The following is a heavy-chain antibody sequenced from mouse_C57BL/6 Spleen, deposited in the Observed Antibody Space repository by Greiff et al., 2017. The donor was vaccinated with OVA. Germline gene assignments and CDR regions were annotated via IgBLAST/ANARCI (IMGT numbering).Heavy chain of an antibody. CDR3: ARYGNYAFCYFDY. Sequence: QVQLQQPGAELVKPGASVKLSCKASGYTFTSYWMQWVKQRPGQGLEWIGEIDPSDSYTNYNQKFKGKATLTVDTSSSTAYMQLSSLTSEDSAVYYCARYGNYAFCYFDYWGQGTTLTVSS. CDR2: IDPSDSYT. J-gene: IGHJ2*01. V-gene: IGHV1-50*01. D-gene: IGHD2-1*01. CDR1: GYTFTSYW.